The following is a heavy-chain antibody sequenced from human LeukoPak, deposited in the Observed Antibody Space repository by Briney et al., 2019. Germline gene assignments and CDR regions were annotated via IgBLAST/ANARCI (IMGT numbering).Heavy chain of an antibody. CDR1: GFTFSSYG. Sequence: GGSLRLSCAASGFTFSSYGMSWVRQSPGKGLEWFSTISGSAYNSYYADSVKGRFTISRDNSANTLYLQMSSPIAEDTALYYCAKHSGSYFIYYVDSWGQGTLVTVSS. CDR3: AKHSGSYFIYYVDS. D-gene: IGHD1-26*01. J-gene: IGHJ4*02. V-gene: IGHV3-23*01. CDR2: ISGSAYNS.